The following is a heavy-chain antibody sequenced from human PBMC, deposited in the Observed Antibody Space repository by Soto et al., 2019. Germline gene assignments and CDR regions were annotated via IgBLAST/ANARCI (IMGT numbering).Heavy chain of an antibody. Sequence: SVKVSCKSSGGTFSSYAISWVRQAPGQGLEWMGGIIPIFGTANYAQKFQGRVTITADESTSTAYMELSSLRSEDTAVYYCARDGVVVVPAGHFDYWGQGTLVTVSA. V-gene: IGHV1-69*13. J-gene: IGHJ4*02. D-gene: IGHD2-2*01. CDR2: IIPIFGTA. CDR1: GGTFSSYA. CDR3: ARDGVVVVPAGHFDY.